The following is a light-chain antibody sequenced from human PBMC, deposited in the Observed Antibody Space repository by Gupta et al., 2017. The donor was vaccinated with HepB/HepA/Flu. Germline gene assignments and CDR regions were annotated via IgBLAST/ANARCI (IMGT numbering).Light chain of an antibody. CDR1: QGIGNY. CDR2: DAS. CDR3: QQVDSLPLT. Sequence: DIQMTKSPSSLSASVVDSVTITCQSNQGIGNYLNLYQQKPGKAPKLVIYDASNLETGVPSRFSGGGSGTYFTFTITNLQPEDMATYFCQQVDSLPLTFGGGTKVEI. V-gene: IGKV1-33*01. J-gene: IGKJ4*01.